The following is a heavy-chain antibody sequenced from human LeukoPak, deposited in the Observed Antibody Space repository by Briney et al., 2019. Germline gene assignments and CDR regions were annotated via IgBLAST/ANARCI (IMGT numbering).Heavy chain of an antibody. Sequence: SSETLSLTCAVSGYSIRSGYYWGWIRQPPGKGLEWIGSIYHSGSTYYNPSLKSRVTISVDTSKNQFSLKLSSVTAADTAVYYCARAYDYVWGSYRYLFDYWGQGTLVTVSS. CDR1: GYSIRSGYY. V-gene: IGHV4-38-2*01. CDR3: ARAYDYVWGSYRYLFDY. D-gene: IGHD3-16*02. CDR2: IYHSGST. J-gene: IGHJ4*02.